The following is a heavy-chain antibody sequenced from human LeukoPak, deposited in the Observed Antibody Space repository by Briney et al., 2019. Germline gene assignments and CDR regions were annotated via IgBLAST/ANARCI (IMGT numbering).Heavy chain of an antibody. CDR3: AAGTAADY. CDR2: ISGDGGST. V-gene: IGHV3-43*02. D-gene: IGHD6-13*01. CDR1: GFTFDDYA. Sequence: GGSLRLSCAASGFTFDDYAMHWVRQAPGKGLEWVSLISGDGGSTYYADSVKGRFTISRDNAQNALFLQMNSLRVEDTAVYYCAAGTAADYWGLGTLVTVSS. J-gene: IGHJ4*02.